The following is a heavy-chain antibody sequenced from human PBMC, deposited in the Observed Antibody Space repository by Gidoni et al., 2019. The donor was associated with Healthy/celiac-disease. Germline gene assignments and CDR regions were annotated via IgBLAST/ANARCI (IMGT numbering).Heavy chain of an antibody. J-gene: IGHJ6*02. CDR3: ARAQIAARALSYYYYGMDV. CDR1: GFTFSNYA. D-gene: IGHD6-6*01. V-gene: IGHV3-30-3*01. Sequence: QVQLVESGGGGVQPGRSLRLSCAAAGFTFSNYAMPWVRQAPGKGLVWVAVISYDGSNKYYADSVKGRFTISRDNSKNTLYLQMNSLRAEDTAVYYCARAQIAARALSYYYYGMDVWGQGTTVTVSS. CDR2: ISYDGSNK.